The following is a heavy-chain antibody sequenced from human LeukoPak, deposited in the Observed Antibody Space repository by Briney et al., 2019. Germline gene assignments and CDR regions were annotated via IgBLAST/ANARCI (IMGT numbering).Heavy chain of an antibody. D-gene: IGHD6-13*01. V-gene: IGHV1-2*02. CDR2: INPNSGGT. Sequence: ASVKVSCKASGYTFTGYYMHWVRQAPGQALEWMGWINPNSGGTNYAQKFQGRVTMTRDTSISTAYMELSRLRSDDTAVYYCARAPTRIAAAGTPDYWGRGTLVTVSS. CDR1: GYTFTGYY. J-gene: IGHJ4*02. CDR3: ARAPTRIAAAGTPDY.